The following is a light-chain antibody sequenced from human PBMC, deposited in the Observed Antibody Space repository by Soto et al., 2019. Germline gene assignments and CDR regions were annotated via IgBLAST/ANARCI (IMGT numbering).Light chain of an antibody. CDR1: QSVRRY. CDR2: DAS. J-gene: IGKJ1*01. V-gene: IGKV3-11*01. CDR3: QQHDSSPRT. Sequence: EIVLTQSPGTLSLSPGETLSLSCRSSQSVRRYLAWYQHKPGQAPRLLIYDASSRETGIPARFSGSGSGTDFTLTITRLEPEDFAVYYCQQHDSSPRTFGQGTKVDIK.